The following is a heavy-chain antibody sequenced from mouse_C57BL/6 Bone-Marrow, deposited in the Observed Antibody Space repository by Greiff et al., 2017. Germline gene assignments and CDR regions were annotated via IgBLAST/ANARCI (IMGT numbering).Heavy chain of an antibody. CDR1: GYTFTSYT. CDR2: INPSSGYT. CDR3: ARSHYGSRAYFDY. D-gene: IGHD1-1*01. J-gene: IGHJ2*01. V-gene: IGHV1-4*01. Sequence: VQLQQSGAELARPGASVKMSCKASGYTFTSYTMYWVKQRPGQGLEWIGYINPSSGYTKYNQKFKDKATLTADKSSSTAYMQLSSLTSEDSAVYYCARSHYGSRAYFDYWGQGTTLTVSS.